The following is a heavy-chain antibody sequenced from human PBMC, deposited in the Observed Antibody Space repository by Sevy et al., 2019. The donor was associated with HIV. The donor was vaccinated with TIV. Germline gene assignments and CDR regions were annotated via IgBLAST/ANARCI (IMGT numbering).Heavy chain of an antibody. Sequence: GESLKISCKGSGYRFGSYWIAWVRQMPGKGLEWMGIIYPGDSDTRYSPAFRGQVTISADKSINTAYLQWSSLKASDTAIYHCMLRDHWNFVYWGQGTLVSVSS. CDR2: IYPGDSDT. J-gene: IGHJ4*02. D-gene: IGHD2-15*01. CDR1: GYRFGSYW. V-gene: IGHV5-51*01. CDR3: MLRDHWNFVY.